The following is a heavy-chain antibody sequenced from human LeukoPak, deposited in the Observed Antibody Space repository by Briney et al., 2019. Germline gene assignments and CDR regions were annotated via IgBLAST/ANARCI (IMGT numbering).Heavy chain of an antibody. V-gene: IGHV4-59*11. CDR2: IYYSGST. Sequence: SETLFLTCTVSGGSISNHYWSWMRQSPGKGLEWIGYIYYSGSTNYNPSLKSRVTISADTSKDQISLNLHSVTAADTAVYYCARYIRSSHYYMDVWGKGTTVTVSS. CDR1: GGSISNHY. D-gene: IGHD3-3*01. CDR3: ARYIRSSHYYMDV. J-gene: IGHJ6*03.